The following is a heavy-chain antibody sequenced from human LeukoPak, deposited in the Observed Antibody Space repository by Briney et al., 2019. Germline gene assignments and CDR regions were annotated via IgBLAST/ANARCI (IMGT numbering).Heavy chain of an antibody. D-gene: IGHD2/OR15-2a*01. CDR1: GFTFSSYS. CDR2: ISSSSGAI. CDR3: ARGDYFDDSASPVDY. V-gene: IGHV3-48*01. J-gene: IGHJ4*02. Sequence: GGSLRLSCAASGFTFSSYSMNWVRQAPGKGLEWVSYISSSSGAILYADSVKGRFTISRDNAKNSLYLQMNSLRAEGTAVYYCARGDYFDDSASPVDYWGQGTLVTVSS.